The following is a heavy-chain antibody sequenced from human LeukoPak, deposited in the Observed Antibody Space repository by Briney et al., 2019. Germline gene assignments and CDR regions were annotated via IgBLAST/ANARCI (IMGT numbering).Heavy chain of an antibody. V-gene: IGHV3-30*02. J-gene: IGHJ6*03. Sequence: PGGSLRLSCAASGFTFSSYAMSWVRQAPGKGLEWVAVIWYGGSNKYYADSVKGRFTISRDNSKNTLYLQMNSLRAEDTAVYYCAKGGPISYAGSQDYYMDVWGKGTTVTVSS. CDR3: AKGGPISYAGSQDYYMDV. CDR1: GFTFSSYA. CDR2: IWYGGSNK. D-gene: IGHD1-26*01.